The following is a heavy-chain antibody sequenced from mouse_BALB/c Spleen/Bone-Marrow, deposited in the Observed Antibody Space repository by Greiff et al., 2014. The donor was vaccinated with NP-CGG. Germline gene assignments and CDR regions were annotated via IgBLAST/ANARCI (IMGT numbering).Heavy chain of an antibody. Sequence: DVMLVESGGGLVQPGGSRKLSCAASGFTFSSFGMHWVRQAPEKGLEWVACISSGSSTIYYADTVKGRFTISRDNPKNTLFLQMTSLRSEDTAMYYCARVVTYGTDYWGQGTTLTVSS. CDR3: ARVVTYGTDY. D-gene: IGHD2-1*01. CDR2: ISSGSSTI. V-gene: IGHV5-17*02. J-gene: IGHJ2*01. CDR1: GFTFSSFG.